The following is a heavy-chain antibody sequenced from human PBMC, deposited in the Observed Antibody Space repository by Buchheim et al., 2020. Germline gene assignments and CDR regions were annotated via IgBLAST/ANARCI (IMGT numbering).Heavy chain of an antibody. V-gene: IGHV4-61*02. CDR2: IYTSGLT. J-gene: IGHJ4*02. CDR1: GGSISSGSYY. Sequence: QVQLQESGPGLVKPSQTLSLTCTVSGGSISSGSYYWSWIRQPAGEGLEWIGRIYTSGLTNYNPSLKSRVTISVDTSTNQFSLKLSSVTAADTAVYYCAREDVEMATIRYYFDYWGQGTL. CDR3: AREDVEMATIRYYFDY. D-gene: IGHD5-24*01.